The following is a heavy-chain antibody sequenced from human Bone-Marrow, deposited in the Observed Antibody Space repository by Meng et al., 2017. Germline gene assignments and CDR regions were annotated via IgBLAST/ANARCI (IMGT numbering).Heavy chain of an antibody. CDR3: ARGGYCSGGSCN. J-gene: IGHJ4*02. CDR2: INHSGST. V-gene: IGHV4-34*01. D-gene: IGHD2-15*01. Sequence: QVQLQPWGAGLLKPSETLSLTCAVYGGSFSGYYWSWIRQPPGKGLEWIGEINHSGSTNYNPSLKSRVTISVDTSKNQFSLKLSSVTAADTAVYYCARGGYCSGGSCNWGQGTLVTVSS. CDR1: GGSFSGYY.